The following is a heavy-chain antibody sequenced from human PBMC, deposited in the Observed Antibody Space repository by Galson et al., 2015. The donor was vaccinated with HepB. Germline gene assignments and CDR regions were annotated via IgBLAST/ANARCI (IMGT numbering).Heavy chain of an antibody. V-gene: IGHV3-7*01. CDR3: VRELWGGPDY. J-gene: IGHJ4*02. D-gene: IGHD3-10*01. CDR2: TKEAGSEI. Sequence: SLRLSCAASGFTFSTYRMMWVRQAPGKGLGWVANTKEAGSEIHYVDSVKGRFTMSRDNAKNLLYLQMNSLRAEDTAVYYCVRELWGGPDYWGQGTLVTVSS. CDR1: GFTFSTYR.